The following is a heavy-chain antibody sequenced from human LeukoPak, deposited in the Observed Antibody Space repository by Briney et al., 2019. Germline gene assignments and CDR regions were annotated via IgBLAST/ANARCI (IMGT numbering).Heavy chain of an antibody. V-gene: IGHV4-59*01. J-gene: IGHJ6*02. Sequence: SETLSLTCTVSGGSISSYYWSWIRQPPGKGLEWIGYIYYSGSTNYNPSLKSRVTISVDTSKNQFSLKLSSVTAADTAVYYCARVLRYSGSYSGMDVWGQGTTVTVSS. CDR3: ARVLRYSGSYSGMDV. CDR1: GGSISSYY. D-gene: IGHD1-26*01. CDR2: IYYSGST.